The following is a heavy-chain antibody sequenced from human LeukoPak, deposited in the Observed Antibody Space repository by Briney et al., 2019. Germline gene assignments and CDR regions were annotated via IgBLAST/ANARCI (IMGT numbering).Heavy chain of an antibody. Sequence: ASVKVSCKASGYTFTSCNINWVRQAPGQGLEWMAWMHPNNGDTGYAQKFQDRVTVTSNTSISTAYMELRSLTSEDTAVYYCARELIVLEPAARRYNYYMDVWGIGTTVSVSS. V-gene: IGHV1-8*03. CDR1: GYTFTSCN. CDR2: MHPNNGDT. D-gene: IGHD2-2*01. J-gene: IGHJ6*03. CDR3: ARELIVLEPAARRYNYYMDV.